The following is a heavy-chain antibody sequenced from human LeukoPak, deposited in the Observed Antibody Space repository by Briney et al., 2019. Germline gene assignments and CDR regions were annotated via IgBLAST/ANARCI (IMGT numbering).Heavy chain of an antibody. CDR3: ARDPLYYYDSSGYYD. J-gene: IGHJ4*02. CDR1: GYTFTYRY. Sequence: GASVKVSCKASGYTFTYRYLHWVRQAPGQALEWMGWITPFNGNTNYAQKFQDRVTITRDRSMSTVYMELSSLRSEDTAVYYCARDPLYYYDSSGYYDWGQGTLVTVSS. D-gene: IGHD3-22*01. V-gene: IGHV1-45*02. CDR2: ITPFNGNT.